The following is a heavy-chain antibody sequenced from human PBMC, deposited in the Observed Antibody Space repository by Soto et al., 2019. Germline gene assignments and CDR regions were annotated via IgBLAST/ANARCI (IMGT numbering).Heavy chain of an antibody. V-gene: IGHV1-18*01. CDR2: LSAYNGNT. Sequence: QVQLVQSGAEVKKPGASVTVSCKASGYTFTSYGISWVRQAPGQGVEWMGWLSAYNGNTNYAQKLQGRVTMTTDTSTSTANMELRSLRSDDTAVYYCARDWETTVTTQTDYWGQGTLVTVSS. CDR3: ARDWETTVTTQTDY. CDR1: GYTFTSYG. D-gene: IGHD4-17*01. J-gene: IGHJ4*02.